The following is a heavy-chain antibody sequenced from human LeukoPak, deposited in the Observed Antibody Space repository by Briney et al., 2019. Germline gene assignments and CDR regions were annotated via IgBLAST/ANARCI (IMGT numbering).Heavy chain of an antibody. V-gene: IGHV1-18*01. D-gene: IGHD3-9*01. Sequence: GASVKVSCKASGYTFTSYGISWVRQAPGQGLEWMEWISAYNGNTNYAQKLQGRVTMTTDTSTSTAYMELRSLRSDDTAVYYCARNDYDILTGYGIYVDYWGQGTLVTVSS. CDR1: GYTFTSYG. CDR2: ISAYNGNT. CDR3: ARNDYDILTGYGIYVDY. J-gene: IGHJ4*02.